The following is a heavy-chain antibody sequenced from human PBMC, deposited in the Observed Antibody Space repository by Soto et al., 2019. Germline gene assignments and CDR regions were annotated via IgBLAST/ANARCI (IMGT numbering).Heavy chain of an antibody. J-gene: IGHJ4*02. CDR1: GFTVSSNY. CDR2: IYSSGST. CDR3: ARENSYPYFAY. D-gene: IGHD5-18*01. V-gene: IGHV3-53*01. Sequence: EVQLVESGGGLIQPGGSLRVSCAASGFTVSSNYMSWVRQAPGKGLQWVSVIYSSGSTYYANSVKGRFTISRDNSKNTLYLQMNSLRVEDTAVYYCARENSYPYFAYWGQGNHVTVAS.